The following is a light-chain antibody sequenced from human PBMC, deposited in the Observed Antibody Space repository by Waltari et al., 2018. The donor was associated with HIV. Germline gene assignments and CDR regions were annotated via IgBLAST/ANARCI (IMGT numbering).Light chain of an antibody. CDR2: AGS. J-gene: IGLJ1*01. CDR1: SSDVGGYNS. CDR3: SSYTSTSTVYV. Sequence: QSALTQPASVSGSPGQSITISCTGTSSDVGGYNSVSWYQLHPGKAPKLMIYAGSNRPSGVSNRFSGSKSDNTASLTISGRQAEDEADYYCSSYTSTSTVYVFGTGTEVTVL. V-gene: IGLV2-14*03.